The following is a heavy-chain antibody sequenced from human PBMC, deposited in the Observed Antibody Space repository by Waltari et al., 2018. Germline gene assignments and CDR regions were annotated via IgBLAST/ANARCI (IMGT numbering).Heavy chain of an antibody. CDR1: GFTFSSYS. J-gene: IGHJ2*01. CDR2: ISSSSSYI. V-gene: IGHV3-21*01. D-gene: IGHD1-26*01. Sequence: EVQLVASGGGLVKPGGSLRLSCAASGFTFSSYSMNWVRQAPGKGLEWVSSISSSSSYIYYADSVKGRFTISRDNAKNSLYLQMNSLRAEDTAVYYCARDGAAYWYFDLWGRGTLVTVSS. CDR3: ARDGAAYWYFDL.